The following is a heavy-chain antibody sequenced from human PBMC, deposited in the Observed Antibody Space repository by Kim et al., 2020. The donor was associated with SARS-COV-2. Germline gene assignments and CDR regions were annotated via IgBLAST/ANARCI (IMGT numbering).Heavy chain of an antibody. J-gene: IGHJ3*01. CDR2: ITKKARTSTT. V-gene: IGHV3-72*01. CDR3: VRGRNSFYV. CDR1: GFTFSDHY. Sequence: GGSLRLSCAGSGFTFSDHYMDWVRQAPGKGLEWIGRITKKARTSTTVYAASVKGRFTISRDDSKNSLHLQMNSLKTEDTAVYYCVRGRNSFYVWGQGTMV.